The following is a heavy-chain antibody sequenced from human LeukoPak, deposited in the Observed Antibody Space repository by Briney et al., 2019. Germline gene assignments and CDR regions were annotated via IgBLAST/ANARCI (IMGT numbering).Heavy chain of an antibody. D-gene: IGHD3/OR15-3a*01. Sequence: GESPKISFQGSGYRFSNYWIAWVRQVPGKGLEWMGVTGDSDTRYSPSFEGQVTMSVDKSINTAYLQWSSLKASDTAMYYCARHFGTGTPFDYWGQGTLVTVSS. CDR1: GYRFSNYW. V-gene: IGHV5-51*01. CDR3: ARHFGTGTPFDY. CDR2: TGDSDT. J-gene: IGHJ4*02.